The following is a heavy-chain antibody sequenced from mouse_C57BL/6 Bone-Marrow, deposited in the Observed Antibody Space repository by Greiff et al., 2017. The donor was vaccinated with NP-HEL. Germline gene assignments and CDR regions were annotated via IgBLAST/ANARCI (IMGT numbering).Heavy chain of an antibody. D-gene: IGHD2-2*01. CDR1: GFTFSSYT. Sequence: EVKLVESGGGLVKPGGSLKLSCAASGFTFSSYTMSWVRQTPEKRLEWVATISGGGGNTYYQDNVKGRFTIARDNAKNTLYLQLSSLRSEDTAVYYFERQEPLWLFAYWGQGTLVTVSA. CDR2: ISGGGGNT. V-gene: IGHV5-9*04. CDR3: ERQEPLWLFAY. J-gene: IGHJ3*01.